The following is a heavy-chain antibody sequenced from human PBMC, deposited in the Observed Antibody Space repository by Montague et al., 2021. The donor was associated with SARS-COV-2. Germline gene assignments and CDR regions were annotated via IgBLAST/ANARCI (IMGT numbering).Heavy chain of an antibody. CDR3: ARLGSVSGWFYFDD. CDR1: GESIDRDTYY. V-gene: IGHV4-39*02. Sequence: SETLSLTCIVSGESIDRDTYYWDWIRQSPGKGLEWIGSLSSSGNTYYNPSLRSRVTISMDTSKNHFSLKVNSVTATDTAVYFCARLGSVSGWFYFDDWGQGTLVSVSS. CDR2: LSSSGNT. J-gene: IGHJ4*02. D-gene: IGHD6-19*01.